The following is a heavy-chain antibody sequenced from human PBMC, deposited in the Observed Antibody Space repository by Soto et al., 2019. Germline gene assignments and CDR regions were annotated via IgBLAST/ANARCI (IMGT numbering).Heavy chain of an antibody. CDR3: ARVKLGSYDWFDP. Sequence: GGSLRLSCAASGFTFSNYWMHWGRQGPGQGLMWVSRINTDGSRTTYADSVKGRFAISRDNVKNTVYLQVNSLRVEDTAVYYCARVKLGSYDWFDPWGQGTLVTVSS. V-gene: IGHV3-74*01. CDR2: INTDGSRT. D-gene: IGHD3-16*01. J-gene: IGHJ5*02. CDR1: GFTFSNYW.